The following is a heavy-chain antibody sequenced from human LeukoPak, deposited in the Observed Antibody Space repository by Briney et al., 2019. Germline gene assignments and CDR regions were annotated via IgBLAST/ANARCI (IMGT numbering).Heavy chain of an antibody. Sequence: ASVKVSCKASGGTFSSYAISWVRQAPGQGLEWMGGIIPIFGTANYAQKFQGRVTITADESTSTAYMELSSLRSEDSAVYYCARDFSSWYERPHTGFDYWGQGTLVTVSS. J-gene: IGHJ4*02. CDR1: GGTFSSYA. V-gene: IGHV1-69*01. CDR3: ARDFSSWYERPHTGFDY. CDR2: IIPIFGTA. D-gene: IGHD6-13*01.